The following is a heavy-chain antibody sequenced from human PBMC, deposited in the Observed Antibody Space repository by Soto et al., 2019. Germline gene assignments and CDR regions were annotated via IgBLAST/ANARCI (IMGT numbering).Heavy chain of an antibody. Sequence: ASVKVSCKASGYTFTSYGISWVRQAPGQGLEWMGWISAYNGNTNYAQKLQGGVTMTTDTSTSTAYMELRSLRSDDTAVYYCARVEGIVVVVAALPPGWFDPWGQGTLVTVSS. J-gene: IGHJ5*02. D-gene: IGHD2-15*01. CDR3: ARVEGIVVVVAALPPGWFDP. CDR1: GYTFTSYG. CDR2: ISAYNGNT. V-gene: IGHV1-18*01.